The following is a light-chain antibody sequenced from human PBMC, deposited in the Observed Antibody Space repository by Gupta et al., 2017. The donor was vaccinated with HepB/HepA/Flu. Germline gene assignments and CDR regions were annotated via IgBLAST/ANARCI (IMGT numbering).Light chain of an antibody. CDR2: AAT. J-gene: IGKJ4*01. V-gene: IGKV1-17*01. CDR1: QDISND. Sequence: DIQTTQSPSSLSASVGDRVTVTCRASQDISNDLGWYQQKPGTAPKRLIFAATKLQPGVPSRFSGSMSGTEYNFTISSLKPEDFATYYCLQHSSYPFTFGGGTKVLIK. CDR3: LQHSSYPFT.